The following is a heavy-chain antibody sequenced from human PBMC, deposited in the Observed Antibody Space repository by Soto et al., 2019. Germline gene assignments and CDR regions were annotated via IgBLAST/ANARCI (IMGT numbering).Heavy chain of an antibody. V-gene: IGHV4-59*01. D-gene: IGHD6-13*01. CDR3: ARDGNIAAAGMGFAY. Sequence: SETLSLTCTVSGGSISSYYWSWIRQPPGKGLEWIGYIFYSGSTNYNPSLKSRVIISVDTSKNQVSLKLSSVTAADTAVYWCARDGNIAAAGMGFAYWGQGTLVTVSS. J-gene: IGHJ4*02. CDR1: GGSISSYY. CDR2: IFYSGST.